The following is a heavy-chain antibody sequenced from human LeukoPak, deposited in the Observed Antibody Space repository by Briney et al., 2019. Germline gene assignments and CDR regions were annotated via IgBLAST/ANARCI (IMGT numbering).Heavy chain of an antibody. D-gene: IGHD6-13*01. CDR2: IYYSGST. J-gene: IGHJ3*02. CDR3: ARGVDSSSWTTDAFDI. V-gene: IGHV4-30-4*07. CDR1: GGSISSGGYS. Sequence: SETLFLTCAVSGGSISSGGYSWSWIRQPPGKGLEWIGYIYYSGSTYYNPSLKSRVTISVDTSKNQFSLKLSSVTAADTAVYYCARGVDSSSWTTDAFDIWGQGTMVTVSS.